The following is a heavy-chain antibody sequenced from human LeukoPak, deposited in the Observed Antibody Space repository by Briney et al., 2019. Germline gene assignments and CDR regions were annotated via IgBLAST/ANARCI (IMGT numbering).Heavy chain of an antibody. CDR3: ASRSGARANY. CDR2: ISGSGGRT. CDR1: GFIFSDYA. J-gene: IGHJ4*02. D-gene: IGHD3-3*01. V-gene: IGHV3-23*01. Sequence: TGGSLRLSCAASGFIFSDYAMTWVCQRPGKGLEWVSSISGSGGRTYYAESVKGRFTVSRDNSKNTLYLQMNSLRAEDTAVYYCASRSGARANYWGQGTLVTVSS.